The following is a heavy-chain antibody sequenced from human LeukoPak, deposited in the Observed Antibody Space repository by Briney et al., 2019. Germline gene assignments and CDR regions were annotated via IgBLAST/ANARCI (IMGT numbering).Heavy chain of an antibody. Sequence: GGSLRLSCAASGFDVGRNYMTWVRQAPGKGLEWVSFIYSGGATYYADSVRGRFTISRDSSKNTLYLQMNSLRVEDTAVYYCAREAEIAVSYYFDYWGQGTLVTVSS. CDR2: IYSGGAT. J-gene: IGHJ4*02. CDR3: AREAEIAVSYYFDY. D-gene: IGHD6-19*01. V-gene: IGHV3-53*01. CDR1: GFDVGRNY.